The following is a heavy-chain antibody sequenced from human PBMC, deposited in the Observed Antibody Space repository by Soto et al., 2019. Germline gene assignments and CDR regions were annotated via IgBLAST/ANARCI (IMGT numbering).Heavy chain of an antibody. CDR2: IYYSGSA. CDR3: ARAMVVTQNWFDP. Sequence: QVQLQESGPGLVKPSQTLSLTCTVSGGSISSGDYYWSWIRQPPGKRLEWIGYIYYSGSAYYNPSLKSRVTISVDTSKNQFSLKLSSVTAADTAVYYCARAMVVTQNWFDPWGQGTLVTVSS. V-gene: IGHV4-30-4*01. D-gene: IGHD2-21*02. J-gene: IGHJ5*02. CDR1: GGSISSGDYY.